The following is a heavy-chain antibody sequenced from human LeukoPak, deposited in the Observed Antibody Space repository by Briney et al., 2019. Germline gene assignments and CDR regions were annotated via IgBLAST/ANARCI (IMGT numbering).Heavy chain of an antibody. D-gene: IGHD6-19*01. V-gene: IGHV3-33*01. Sequence: PGGSLRLSCVASGFTFRSYAMHWVRQAPGKGLEWVAVIWFDGSNEHYADSMKGRVTISRDNSKNTLYLQMYTLRAEDTADYYCARDQYSSGWSHPGDYWGQGTLVTVSS. CDR2: IWFDGSNE. CDR1: GFTFRSYA. J-gene: IGHJ4*02. CDR3: ARDQYSSGWSHPGDY.